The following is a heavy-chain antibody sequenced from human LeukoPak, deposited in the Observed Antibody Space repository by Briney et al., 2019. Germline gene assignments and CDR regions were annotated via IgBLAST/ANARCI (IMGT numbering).Heavy chain of an antibody. CDR2: IYYRGST. D-gene: IGHD2-15*01. CDR1: GGSISSYY. J-gene: IGHJ5*02. Sequence: SETLSLTCTVSGGSISSYYWSWIREPPGKGLEWIGYIYYRGSTNYNPSLKSRVTISVDTSKNQFSLKLSSVTAADTAVYYCARFVLGYCSGGSCYSGGSDWFDPWGQGTLVTVSS. V-gene: IGHV4-59*01. CDR3: ARFVLGYCSGGSCYSGGSDWFDP.